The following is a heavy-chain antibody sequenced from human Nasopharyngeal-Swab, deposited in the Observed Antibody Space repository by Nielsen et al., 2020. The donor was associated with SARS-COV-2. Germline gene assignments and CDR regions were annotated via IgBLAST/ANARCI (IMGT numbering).Heavy chain of an antibody. CDR2: INHSGST. Sequence: WIRQPPGKGLEWIGEINHSGSTNYNPSLKSRVTISVETSKNQFSLKLGSVTAADTAVYYCARSIAAAGNLPRIRGFPDVWGKGTTVTVSS. V-gene: IGHV4-34*01. CDR3: ARSIAAAGNLPRIRGFPDV. J-gene: IGHJ6*04. D-gene: IGHD6-13*01.